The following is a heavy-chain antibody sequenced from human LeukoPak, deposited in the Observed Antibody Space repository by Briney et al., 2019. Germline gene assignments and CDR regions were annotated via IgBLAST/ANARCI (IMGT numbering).Heavy chain of an antibody. D-gene: IGHD6-13*01. CDR3: ARVSISGPRFGSSWYWFDP. CDR2: IYYSGST. Sequence: SETLSLTCTVSGGSISSSSYYWGWIRQPPGKGLEWIGSIYYSGSTYYNPSLKSRVTISVDTSKNQFSLKLSSVTAADTAVYYCARVSISGPRFGSSWYWFDPWGQGTLVTVSS. V-gene: IGHV4-39*07. J-gene: IGHJ5*02. CDR1: GGSISSSSYY.